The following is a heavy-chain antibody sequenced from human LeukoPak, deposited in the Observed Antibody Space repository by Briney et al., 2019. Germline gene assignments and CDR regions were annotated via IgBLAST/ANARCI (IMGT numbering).Heavy chain of an antibody. CDR1: AFIFSSYT. V-gene: IGHV3-23*01. J-gene: IGHJ4*02. Sequence: GGSLRLSCAASAFIFSSYTMSWVRQAPGKGLEWVSAISNSGGSTYYADSVKGRFTISRDNSKNTVYLQMNSLRAEDTAVYYCAKDGYVSWAYQLSHFDYWGQGTLVTVSS. CDR2: ISNSGGST. CDR3: AKDGYVSWAYQLSHFDY. D-gene: IGHD2-2*03.